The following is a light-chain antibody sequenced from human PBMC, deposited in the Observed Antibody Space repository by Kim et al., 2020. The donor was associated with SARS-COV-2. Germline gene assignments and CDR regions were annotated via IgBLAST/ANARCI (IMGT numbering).Light chain of an antibody. CDR2: GAS. V-gene: IGKV3-15*01. Sequence: DIVMTQSPATLSVSPGERATLSCRASQSISSNLAWYQQKPGQAPRLLIYGASTSAAGVPARFSGGGSGVQFTLTISSLQSEDSAVYYCQQYSEWPPYTFGQGAKLEI. J-gene: IGKJ2*01. CDR1: QSISSN. CDR3: QQYSEWPPYT.